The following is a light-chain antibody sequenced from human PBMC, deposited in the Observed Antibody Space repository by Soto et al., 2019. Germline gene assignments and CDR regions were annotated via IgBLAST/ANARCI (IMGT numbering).Light chain of an antibody. J-gene: IGLJ2*01. CDR2: EVS. Sequence: QSALTQPASVSGSPGQSITISCTGTSSDVGGYNYVSWYQQHPDKAPKLMIFEVSNRPSGVSIRFSGSKSGNTASLTISGLQAEDEADYYCSSYTSSSTLVVFGGGTQLT. CDR1: SSDVGGYNY. CDR3: SSYTSSSTLVV. V-gene: IGLV2-14*01.